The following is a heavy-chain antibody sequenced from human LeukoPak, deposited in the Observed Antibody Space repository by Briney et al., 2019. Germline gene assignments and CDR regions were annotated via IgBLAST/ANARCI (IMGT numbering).Heavy chain of an antibody. CDR2: IFASGST. V-gene: IGHV4-4*07. CDR3: ARVSLAGTIN. J-gene: IGHJ4*02. CDR1: GGSISTNY. D-gene: IGHD2-15*01. Sequence: NTSETLSLTCTVSGGSISTNYWSWVRQPAGKGLEWIGRIFASGSTNYNPSLKSRVTISVDTSKNQFSLKLSSVTAADTAVYYCARVSLAGTINWGQGTLVTVSS.